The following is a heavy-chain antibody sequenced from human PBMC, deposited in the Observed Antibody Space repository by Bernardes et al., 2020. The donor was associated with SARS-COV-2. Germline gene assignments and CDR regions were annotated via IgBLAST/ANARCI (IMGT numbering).Heavy chain of an antibody. CDR2: ISAYNGNT. J-gene: IGHJ4*02. CDR1: GYTFTSYG. CDR3: ARDLGSYGWAYFDY. V-gene: IGHV1-18*01. Sequence: ASVKVSCKASGYTFTSYGISWVRQAPGQGLEWMGWISAYNGNTNYAQKLQGRVTMTTDTSTSTAYMELRSLRSDDTAVYYCARDLGSYGWAYFDYWGQGTLVTVSS. D-gene: IGHD1-26*01.